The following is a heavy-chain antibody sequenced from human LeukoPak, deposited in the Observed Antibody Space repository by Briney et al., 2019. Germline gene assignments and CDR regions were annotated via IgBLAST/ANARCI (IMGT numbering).Heavy chain of an antibody. CDR1: GFTFSSYS. V-gene: IGHV3-48*04. Sequence: GGSLRLSCAASGFTFSSYSMNWVRQTPGKGLEWVSHISSSSETIYYTDSVKGRFTISRDNAKNSLHLQMNSLRAEDTAVYYCAKDLDGEPPLDYWGQGTLVTVSS. CDR2: ISSSSETI. J-gene: IGHJ4*02. CDR3: AKDLDGEPPLDY. D-gene: IGHD1-26*01.